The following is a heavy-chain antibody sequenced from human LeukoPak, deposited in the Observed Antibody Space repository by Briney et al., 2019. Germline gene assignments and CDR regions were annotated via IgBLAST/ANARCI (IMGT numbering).Heavy chain of an antibody. D-gene: IGHD2-15*01. CDR2: ISSSSSYI. J-gene: IGHJ6*02. CDR1: GFTFSSYS. CDR3: ARVPGDCSGGSCYLGYYYGMDV. V-gene: IGHV3-21*01. Sequence: PGGSLRLSCAASGFTFSSYSMNWVRQAPGKGLEWVSSISSSSSYIYYADSVKGRFTISRDNAKNSLYLQMNSLRAEDTAVYYCARVPGDCSGGSCYLGYYYGMDVWGQGTTATVSS.